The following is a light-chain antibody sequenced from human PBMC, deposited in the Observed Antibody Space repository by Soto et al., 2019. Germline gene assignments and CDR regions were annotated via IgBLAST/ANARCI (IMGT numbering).Light chain of an antibody. V-gene: IGKV3-15*01. CDR2: GAS. J-gene: IGKJ1*01. CDR3: QQYNNYLWT. CDR1: QSVSSN. Sequence: DIVMTQSPSTLSVSPGERATLSCRASQSVSSNLTWYQQKPGQAPRLLIYGASSRATGIPARFSGSGSGTEFTLTISSLQSEDFAVYYCQQYNNYLWTFGQGTKVDIK.